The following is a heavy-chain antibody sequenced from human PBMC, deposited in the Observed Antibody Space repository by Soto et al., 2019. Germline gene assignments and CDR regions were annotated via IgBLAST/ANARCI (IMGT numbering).Heavy chain of an antibody. J-gene: IGHJ4*02. CDR3: ARFAGSGWEVDY. Sequence: ASVKVSCKASGYTFTAYSMHWVRQAPGQGLEWMGWINPNSGGTNYAQKFQGWVTMTRDTSISTAYMELSRLRSDDTAVYYCARFAGSGWEVDYWGQGTLVTVSS. CDR2: INPNSGGT. D-gene: IGHD3-10*01. CDR1: GYTFTAYS. V-gene: IGHV1-2*04.